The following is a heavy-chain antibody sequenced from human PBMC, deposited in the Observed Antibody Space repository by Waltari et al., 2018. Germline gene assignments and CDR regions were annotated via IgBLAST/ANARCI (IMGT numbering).Heavy chain of an antibody. V-gene: IGHV3-23*01. D-gene: IGHD3-9*01. Sequence: EVQLLESGGGLVQPGGSLRLSCAASGFTFRSYSMSWVRQAPGKGLEWVSMISSNGAGTYFADSVKGRFTISRDNSQNTLYLQISSLRVEDTAIYYCVKDRPDWPIDFWGQGTRVTVSS. CDR2: ISSNGAGT. CDR1: GFTFRSYS. J-gene: IGHJ4*02. CDR3: VKDRPDWPIDF.